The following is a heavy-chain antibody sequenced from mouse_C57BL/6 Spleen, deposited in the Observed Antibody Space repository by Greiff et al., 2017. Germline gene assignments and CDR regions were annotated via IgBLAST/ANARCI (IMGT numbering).Heavy chain of an antibody. D-gene: IGHD1-1*01. CDR2: IRSKSNNYAT. CDR1: GFSFNTYA. J-gene: IGHJ4*01. V-gene: IGHV10-1*01. CDR3: VRHPSADYGSDYYAMDY. Sequence: EVQVVESGGGLVQPKGSLKLSCAASGFSFNTYAMNWVRQAPGKGLEWVARIRSKSNNYATDYAESVKDRFTISRDNYESMLYLQMKNLKTEDTATYYCVRHPSADYGSDYYAMDYWGQGTSVTVSS.